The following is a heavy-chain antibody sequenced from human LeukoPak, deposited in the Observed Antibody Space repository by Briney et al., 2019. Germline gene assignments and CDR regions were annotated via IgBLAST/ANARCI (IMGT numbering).Heavy chain of an antibody. D-gene: IGHD2-15*01. CDR2: IIPIFGTA. J-gene: IGHJ4*02. V-gene: IGHV1-69*05. CDR1: GGTFSSYA. CDR3: ERDGCSSTGTRSGGSCFDLY. Sequence: ASVKVSCKASGGTFSSYAISWVRQAPGQGLEWMGRIIPIFGTANYAQKFQGRVTITTDESTSTAYMELSSLRSEDTAVYYCERDGCSSTGTRSGGSCFDLYWGQGTLVTVSS.